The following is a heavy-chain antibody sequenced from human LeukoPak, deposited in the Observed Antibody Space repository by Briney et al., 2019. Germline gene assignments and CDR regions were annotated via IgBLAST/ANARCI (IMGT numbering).Heavy chain of an antibody. CDR2: IYPGDSDT. CDR1: GYSFTSYW. D-gene: IGHD6-6*01. CDR3: ARHGYSSSSGDAFDI. Sequence: GESLKISCKGSGYSFTSYWIGWVRQMPGEGLEWMGIIYPGDSDTRYSPSFQGQVTISADKSISTAYLQWSSLKASDTAMYYCARHGYSSSSGDAFDIWGQGTMVTVSS. J-gene: IGHJ3*02. V-gene: IGHV5-51*01.